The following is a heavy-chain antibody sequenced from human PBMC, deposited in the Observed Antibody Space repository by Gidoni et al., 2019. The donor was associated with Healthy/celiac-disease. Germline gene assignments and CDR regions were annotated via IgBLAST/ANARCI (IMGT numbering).Heavy chain of an antibody. D-gene: IGHD5-18*01. V-gene: IGHV4-39*01. CDR2: IYYSGST. J-gene: IGHJ6*03. Sequence: QLQLQESGPGLVKPSETLSLTCTVSGGSISSSSFYWGWNRQPPGTGLEWIGSIYYSGSTYYNPSLKSRVTISVDTSKNQFSLKLSSVTAADTAVYYCARHLPDTAGPHYYYMDVWGKGTTVTVSS. CDR1: GGSISSSSFY. CDR3: ARHLPDTAGPHYYYMDV.